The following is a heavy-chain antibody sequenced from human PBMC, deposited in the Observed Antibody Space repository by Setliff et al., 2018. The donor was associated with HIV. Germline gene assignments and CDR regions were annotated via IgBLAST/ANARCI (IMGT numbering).Heavy chain of an antibody. CDR1: GFTFSTYA. J-gene: IGHJ4*02. V-gene: IGHV3-23*01. CDR3: VRHKDRWGAIDY. D-gene: IGHD7-27*01. Sequence: PGASLRLSCAASGFTFSTYAMGWVRQAPGKGLEWVSTVGAVGGPTHYAESVKGRFTISKDNSKNTLYLQMSSLRDEDTAVYYCVRHKDRWGAIDYWGQGTLVTVSS. CDR2: VGAVGGPT.